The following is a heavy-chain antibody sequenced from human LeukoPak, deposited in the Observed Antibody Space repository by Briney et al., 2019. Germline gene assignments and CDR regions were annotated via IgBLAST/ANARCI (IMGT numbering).Heavy chain of an antibody. D-gene: IGHD3-22*01. CDR2: ISSSSGYI. CDR3: ARVDSSGYGLDN. V-gene: IGHV3-21*01. Sequence: GRSLRLSCAASGFTFSSYIMNWVRQAPGKGLEWVSSISSSSGYIYYADSVKGRFTISRDNAKNSLYLQMNSLRAEDTAVYSCARVDSSGYGLDNWGQGTLVTVSS. J-gene: IGHJ4*02. CDR1: GFTFSSYI.